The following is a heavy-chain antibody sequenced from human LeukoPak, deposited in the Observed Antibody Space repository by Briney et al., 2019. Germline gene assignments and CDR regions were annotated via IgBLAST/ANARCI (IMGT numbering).Heavy chain of an antibody. Sequence: GASVKVSCKASGYTFTSYYMHWVRQAPGQGLEWMGIINPSGGSTSYAQKFQGRVTMTRDTSTSTVYMELSSLRSEDAAVYYCARSSFYGSGSYHSVYYFDYWGQGTLVTVSS. CDR2: INPSGGST. V-gene: IGHV1-46*01. CDR3: ARSSFYGSGSYHSVYYFDY. CDR1: GYTFTSYY. J-gene: IGHJ4*02. D-gene: IGHD3-10*01.